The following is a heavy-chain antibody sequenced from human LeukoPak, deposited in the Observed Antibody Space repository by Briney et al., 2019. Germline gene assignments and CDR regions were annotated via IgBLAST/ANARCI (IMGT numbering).Heavy chain of an antibody. J-gene: IGHJ3*02. CDR1: GGSISIYY. CDR2: IYYSGST. D-gene: IGHD6-13*01. CDR3: ARERSSWEGWDGEDI. Sequence: SSETLSLTCTVSGGSISIYYWSWIRQPPGKGLEWIGNIYYSGSTNYKASLRSRVTISVDTFKNQFSLKVNSVTAADTAVYYCARERSSWEGWDGEDIWGQGTMVTVSS. V-gene: IGHV4-59*01.